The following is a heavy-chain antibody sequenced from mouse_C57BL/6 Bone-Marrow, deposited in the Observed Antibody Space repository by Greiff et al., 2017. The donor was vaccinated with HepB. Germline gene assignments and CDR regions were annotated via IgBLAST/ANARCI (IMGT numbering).Heavy chain of an antibody. CDR3: PDGPWLMAY. CDR1: GFTFSNYW. D-gene: IGHD2-2*01. V-gene: IGHV6-3*01. J-gene: IGHJ3*01. Sequence: EVKLEESGGGPVQPGGSMKLSCVASGFTFSNYWMNWVRQSPEKGLEWVAQIRLKSDNYATHYAESVKGRFTISRDDSKSSVYLQMNNLRAEDTGIYYCPDGPWLMAYWGQGTLVTVSA. CDR2: IRLKSDNYAT.